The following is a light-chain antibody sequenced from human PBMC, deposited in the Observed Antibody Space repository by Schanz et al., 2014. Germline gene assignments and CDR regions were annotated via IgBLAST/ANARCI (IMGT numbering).Light chain of an antibody. CDR1: QSVSSN. V-gene: IGKV3D-15*01. CDR2: GAS. J-gene: IGKJ2*01. Sequence: EIVMTQSPATLSVSPGERATLSCRASQSVSSNLAWFQQKPGQAPRLLIYGASKRATGIPDRFSGSGSGTDFTLSISRLEPEDFAVYYCQQYNNWPPYTFGQGTKLEIK. CDR3: QQYNNWPPYT.